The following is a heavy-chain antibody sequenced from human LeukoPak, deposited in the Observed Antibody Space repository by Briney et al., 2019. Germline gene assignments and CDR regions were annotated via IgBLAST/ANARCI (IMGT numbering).Heavy chain of an antibody. V-gene: IGHV4-61*01. J-gene: IGHJ5*02. Sequence: SETLSLTCTVSGGSVSSGNYYWTWIRQPPGKGLEWIGYIHYSGNTNYNPSLKSRVTMSVDTSKNQFSLKLSSVTAVDTAVYYCARDSDPGVSFDPWGQGTLVTVSS. CDR3: ARDSDPGVSFDP. D-gene: IGHD6-13*01. CDR1: GGSVSSGNYY. CDR2: IHYSGNT.